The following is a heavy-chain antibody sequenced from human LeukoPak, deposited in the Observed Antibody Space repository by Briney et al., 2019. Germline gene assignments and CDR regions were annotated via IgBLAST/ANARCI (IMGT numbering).Heavy chain of an antibody. D-gene: IGHD3-10*01. Sequence: ASVKVSCKASGGTFTSYAICWVRQAPGQGLEWMGGITPILGIPNYAQKFQGRVTITADKSTSTAYMELSSLRSEDTAVYYCPREDGSGILWGQGTLVTVSS. CDR3: PREDGSGIL. J-gene: IGHJ1*01. CDR1: GGTFTSYA. CDR2: ITPILGIP. V-gene: IGHV1-69*10.